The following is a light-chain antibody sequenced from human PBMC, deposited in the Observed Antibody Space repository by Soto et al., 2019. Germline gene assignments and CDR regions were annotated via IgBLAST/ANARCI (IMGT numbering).Light chain of an antibody. J-gene: IGKJ4*01. V-gene: IGKV3-20*01. CDR1: QSVSSSY. CDR2: GAS. CDR3: QPYGGSRPCT. Sequence: EIVLTQSPGTLSLSPGERATLSCRASQSVSSSYLAWYQQKPGQAPRLLIYGASSRATGIPDRFSGSGSGTTFPLTISRPAAEFLAVYYCQPYGGSRPCTFGGGTKVEI.